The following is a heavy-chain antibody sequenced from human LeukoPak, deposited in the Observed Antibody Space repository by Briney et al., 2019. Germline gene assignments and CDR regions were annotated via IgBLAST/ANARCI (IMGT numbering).Heavy chain of an antibody. CDR1: GFTFSSYA. CDR3: ARATAMVTPFDY. Sequence: GGSLRLSCAASGFTFSSYAMHWVRQAPGKGLEWEAVISYDGSNKYYADSVKGRFTISRDNSKNTLYLQMNSLRAEDTAVYYCARATAMVTPFDYRGQGTLVTVSS. CDR2: ISYDGSNK. V-gene: IGHV3-30-3*01. D-gene: IGHD5-18*01. J-gene: IGHJ4*02.